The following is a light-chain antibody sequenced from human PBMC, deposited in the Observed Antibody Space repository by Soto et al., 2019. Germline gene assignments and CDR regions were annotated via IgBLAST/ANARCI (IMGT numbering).Light chain of an antibody. CDR3: LQDYNYPWT. V-gene: IGKV1-6*01. Sequence: IQMLQSPTTPSAGVQASVTTTYLASQGISSYLAWYQQIPGKAPKLLIYGASNLQIGVPSRFSGSGSGTDFTLTISSLQPEDFATYYCLQDYNYPWTFGQGTKVDI. J-gene: IGKJ1*01. CDR2: GAS. CDR1: QGISSY.